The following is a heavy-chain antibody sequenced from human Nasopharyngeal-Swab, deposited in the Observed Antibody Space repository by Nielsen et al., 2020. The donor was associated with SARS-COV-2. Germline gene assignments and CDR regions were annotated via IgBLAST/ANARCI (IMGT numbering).Heavy chain of an antibody. Sequence: SQTLSLTCTVSGGSISSSSYYWGWIRQPPGKGLEWTGSIYYSGSTYYNPSLKSRVTISVDTSKNQFSLKLSSVTAAGTAVYDCASLYSGGYWGPGRPFDIWGQGTMVTVSS. CDR1: GGSISSSSYY. CDR3: ASLYSGGYWGPGRPFDI. CDR2: IYYSGST. D-gene: IGHD1-26*01. J-gene: IGHJ3*02. V-gene: IGHV4-39*01.